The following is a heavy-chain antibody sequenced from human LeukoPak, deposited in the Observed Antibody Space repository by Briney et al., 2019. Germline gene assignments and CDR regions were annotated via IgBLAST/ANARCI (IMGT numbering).Heavy chain of an antibody. CDR2: ISSSSNTI. D-gene: IGHD3-10*01. Sequence: GGSPRLSCAASGFTFSTHSMNWVRQAPGKGLEWISYISSSSNTIYYADSVKGRFTISRDNAKNSLYLQMNSLRAEDTAMYYCARERITLVRGVYHEDIDYWGQGTLVTVSS. J-gene: IGHJ4*02. CDR1: GFTFSTHS. CDR3: ARERITLVRGVYHEDIDY. V-gene: IGHV3-48*01.